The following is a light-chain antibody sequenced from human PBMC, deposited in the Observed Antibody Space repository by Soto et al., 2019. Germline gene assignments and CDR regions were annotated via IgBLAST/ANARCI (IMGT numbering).Light chain of an antibody. V-gene: IGLV3-1*01. CDR1: KLGDKY. CDR2: QDD. CDR3: QAWDSSTVV. Sequence: SYELTQPPSVSVSPGQTASITCSGDKLGDKYASWYQQKPGQSPVLVIYQDDKRPSGIPERFSGSNSGNTATLTIIGTKARDEADYYCQAWDSSTVVFGGGTKVTVL. J-gene: IGLJ2*01.